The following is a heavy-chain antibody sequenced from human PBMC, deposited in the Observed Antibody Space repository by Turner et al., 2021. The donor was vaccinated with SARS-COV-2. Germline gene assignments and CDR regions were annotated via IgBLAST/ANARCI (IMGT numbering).Heavy chain of an antibody. D-gene: IGHD5-12*01. V-gene: IGHV3-21*01. J-gene: IGHJ3*02. CDR2: ISSSGKNV. CDR3: AKVRVDVSKRSDAFDI. Sequence: EVQVVESGGGLVKPGGSLRLSCAASGFAFNIYSMNWARQAPGKGLEWVSAISSSGKNVYYADSVKGRFTISRDNAKSSLYLQMNSLRVEDTALYYCAKVRVDVSKRSDAFDIWGQGTMVTVSS. CDR1: GFAFNIYS.